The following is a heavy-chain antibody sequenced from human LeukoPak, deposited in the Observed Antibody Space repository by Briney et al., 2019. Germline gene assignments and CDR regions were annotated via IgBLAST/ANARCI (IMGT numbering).Heavy chain of an antibody. Sequence: GGSLRLSCAASEFTFSSYAMHWVRQAPGKGLEWVAAISFDGNNEYYADSVKGRFTISRDNSKNTLYLQMNSLRAEDTAVYYCANIIRKYTSGYYYFDYWSQGTLVTVSS. CDR2: ISFDGNNE. V-gene: IGHV3-30-3*01. J-gene: IGHJ4*02. D-gene: IGHD6-25*01. CDR3: ANIIRKYTSGYYYFDY. CDR1: EFTFSSYA.